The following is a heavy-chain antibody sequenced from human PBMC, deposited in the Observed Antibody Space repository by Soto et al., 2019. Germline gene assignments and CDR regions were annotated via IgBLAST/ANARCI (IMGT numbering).Heavy chain of an antibody. V-gene: IGHV1-18*01. J-gene: IGHJ4*02. CDR3: ASAPALNVNTAQKFDY. Sequence: QVQLVQSGAEVKKPGASVKVSCKVSGYTFTSYGISWVRQAPGQGLEWMGWISAYNGNTNYAQRPQGRVNLTTDTPTSTAYMELGSLRSDDTAVYFCASAPALNVNTAQKFDYWGQGTLVTVSS. CDR1: GYTFTSYG. CDR2: ISAYNGNT. D-gene: IGHD5-18*01.